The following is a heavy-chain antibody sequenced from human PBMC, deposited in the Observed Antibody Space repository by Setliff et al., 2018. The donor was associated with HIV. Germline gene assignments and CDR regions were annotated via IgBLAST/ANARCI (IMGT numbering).Heavy chain of an antibody. J-gene: IGHJ5*02. D-gene: IGHD2-2*02. CDR1: GGAFISHT. CDR2: IIPILGIP. Sequence: SVKVSCKASGGAFISHTFTWVRQAPGQGLEWMGRIIPILGIPNYAQIFQGRLTISADKSTRTAYLELSSLRSDDSAVYFCAKEQEIGTYLDPWGQGTLVTVSS. CDR3: AKEQEIGTYLDP. V-gene: IGHV1-69*04.